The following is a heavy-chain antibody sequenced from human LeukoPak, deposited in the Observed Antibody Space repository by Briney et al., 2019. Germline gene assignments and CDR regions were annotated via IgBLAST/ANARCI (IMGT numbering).Heavy chain of an antibody. Sequence: GGSLRLSCAASGFTFSSYAMHWVRQAPGKGLEWVAVISYDGSNKYYADSVKGRFTISRDNSENTLYLQMNSLRAEDTAVYYCARGYCSSTSRYPFDPWGQGTRVTVSS. CDR3: ARGYCSSTSRYPFDP. CDR1: GFTFSSYA. CDR2: ISYDGSNK. J-gene: IGHJ5*02. V-gene: IGHV3-30-3*01. D-gene: IGHD2-2*01.